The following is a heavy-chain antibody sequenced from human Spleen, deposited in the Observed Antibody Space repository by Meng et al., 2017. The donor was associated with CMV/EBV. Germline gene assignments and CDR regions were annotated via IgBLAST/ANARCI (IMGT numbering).Heavy chain of an antibody. J-gene: IGHJ4*02. Sequence: LSLTCAASGFTFSSYWMHWVRQDPGKGLVWVSRISSDGSSTSYADSVKGRFTSSRDNAKNTLYLQMNSLRAEDTAVYYCARDREHFWSGYVPFDYWGQGTLVTVSS. CDR2: ISSDGSST. D-gene: IGHD3-3*02. CDR1: GFTFSSYW. V-gene: IGHV3-74*01. CDR3: ARDREHFWSGYVPFDY.